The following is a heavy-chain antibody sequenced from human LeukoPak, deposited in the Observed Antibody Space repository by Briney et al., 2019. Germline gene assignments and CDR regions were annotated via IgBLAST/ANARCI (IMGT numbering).Heavy chain of an antibody. V-gene: IGHV3-7*05. CDR2: IKQDGSEK. CDR1: GFTFSSYW. Sequence: PGGSLRLSCAASGFTFSSYWMSWVRQAPGKGLEWVTNIKQDGSEKYYVDSVKGRFTISRDNAKNSLYLQMNSLRAEDTAVYYCATYGDYALFDLQHWGQGSLVTVSS. CDR3: ATYGDYALFDLQH. J-gene: IGHJ1*01. D-gene: IGHD4-17*01.